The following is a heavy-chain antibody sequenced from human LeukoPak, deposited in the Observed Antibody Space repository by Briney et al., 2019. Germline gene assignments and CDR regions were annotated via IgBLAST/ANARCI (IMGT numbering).Heavy chain of an antibody. V-gene: IGHV1-69*04. CDR3: ARDRPGAAHYYGSGSYYNPLDY. Sequence: ASVKVSCKASGGTFSSYAISWVRQAPGQGLEWMGRIITILGIANYAQKFQGRVTITADKSTSTAYMELSSLRSEDTAVYYCARDRPGAAHYYGSGSYYNPLDYWGQGTLVTVSS. D-gene: IGHD3-10*01. J-gene: IGHJ4*02. CDR1: GGTFSSYA. CDR2: IITILGIA.